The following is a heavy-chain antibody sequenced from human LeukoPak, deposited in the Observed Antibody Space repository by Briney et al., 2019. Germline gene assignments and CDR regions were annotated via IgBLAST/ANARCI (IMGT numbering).Heavy chain of an antibody. D-gene: IGHD2-2*01. J-gene: IGHJ4*02. CDR3: ARDPGPMHQYYFDY. CDR2: INPNSGGT. V-gene: IGHV1-2*02. CDR1: GYTFTGYY. Sequence: ASVKVSCKASGYTFTGYYMHWVRQAPGQGLEWMGWINPNSGGTNYAQKFQGRVTMTRDTSISTAYMELSRLRSDDTAVYYCARDPGPMHQYYFDYWGQGTLVTVSS.